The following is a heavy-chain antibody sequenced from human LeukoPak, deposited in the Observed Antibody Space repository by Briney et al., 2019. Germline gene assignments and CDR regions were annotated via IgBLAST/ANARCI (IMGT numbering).Heavy chain of an antibody. J-gene: IGHJ4*02. CDR1: GYTFTSYG. CDR3: ARHVRPIGSSWSQFNFDY. D-gene: IGHD6-13*01. Sequence: ASVKVSCKASGYTFTSYGISWVRQAPGQGLEWMGWINAYSGNTNYAQKFQGRVTMTTDTSTSTAYVELRSLRSDDTAVYYCARHVRPIGSSWSQFNFDYWGQGTLVTVSS. CDR2: INAYSGNT. V-gene: IGHV1-18*01.